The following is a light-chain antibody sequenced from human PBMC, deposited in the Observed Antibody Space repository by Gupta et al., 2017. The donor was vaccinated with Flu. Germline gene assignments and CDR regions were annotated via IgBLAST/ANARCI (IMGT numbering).Light chain of an antibody. V-gene: IGKV1-39*01. CDR3: QQAYSSPYS. J-gene: IGKJ2*03. CDR2: AAS. CDR1: QSIITY. Sequence: DIQMTQSPSSLSASVGDRVTITCRASQSIITYLNWYQQKPGKAPRLLIYAASSLQSGVPSRFSGSGFGADFTLTISSLQPDDFATYSCQQAYSSPYSFGQGTKLEI.